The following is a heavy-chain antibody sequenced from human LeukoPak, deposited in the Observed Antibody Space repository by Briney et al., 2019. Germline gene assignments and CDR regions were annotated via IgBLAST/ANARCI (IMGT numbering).Heavy chain of an antibody. CDR1: EFTVSSNY. CDR3: ARCPRYCSGGSCYSNYYMDV. D-gene: IGHD2-15*01. V-gene: IGHV3-66*02. CDR2: IYSGGGT. Sequence: PGGSLRLSCAASEFTVSSNYMSWVRQAPGQGLEWVSVIYSGGGTYYSDSVKGRFTISRDNSKNTLYLQMNSLRAEDTAVYYCARCPRYCSGGSCYSNYYMDVWGKGTTVTVSS. J-gene: IGHJ6*03.